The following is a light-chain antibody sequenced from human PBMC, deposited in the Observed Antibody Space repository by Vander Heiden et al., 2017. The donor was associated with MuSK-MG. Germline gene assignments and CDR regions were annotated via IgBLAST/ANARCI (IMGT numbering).Light chain of an antibody. Sequence: VLTQSPGTLSLSPGERATLSCRARQPISSDFLAWYQQKPGQSPRLLIYAASRRAPGIPGRFSGSGSGADFTLTISRLEPEDFAVYYCQQESHSQWTFGRGTKVEIK. CDR1: QPISSDF. CDR3: QQESHSQWT. J-gene: IGKJ1*01. V-gene: IGKV3-20*01. CDR2: AAS.